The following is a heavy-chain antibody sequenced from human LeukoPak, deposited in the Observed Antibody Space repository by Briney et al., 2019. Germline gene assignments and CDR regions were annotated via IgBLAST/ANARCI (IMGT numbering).Heavy chain of an antibody. CDR1: GYTFTGYC. D-gene: IGHD4-17*01. Sequence: ASVKVSCKASGYTFTGYCMHWVRRAPGQGLEWMGRINPNSGGTNYAQKLQGRVTMTTDTSTSTAYMELRSLRSDDTAVYYCARGAYGDYVGIDYWGQGTLVTVSS. J-gene: IGHJ4*02. CDR2: INPNSGGT. V-gene: IGHV1-2*06. CDR3: ARGAYGDYVGIDY.